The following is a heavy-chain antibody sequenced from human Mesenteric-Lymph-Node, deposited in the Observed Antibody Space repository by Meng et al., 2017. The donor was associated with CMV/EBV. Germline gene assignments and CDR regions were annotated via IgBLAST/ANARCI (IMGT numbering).Heavy chain of an antibody. J-gene: IGHJ4*02. V-gene: IGHV4-39*01. CDR2: VHHSGST. CDR3: ARRGNYDSDYSEY. Sequence: QLQLQESGPGLVKPSETLSLSCIVSGDSISNSTYYWTWIRQPPGKGLEWIGSVHHSGSTYYNPSLKGRLTISVDTSANLFSLRLTTVIAADTATYYCARRGNYDSDYSEYWGQGTLVTVSS. D-gene: IGHD3-22*01. CDR1: GDSISNSTYY.